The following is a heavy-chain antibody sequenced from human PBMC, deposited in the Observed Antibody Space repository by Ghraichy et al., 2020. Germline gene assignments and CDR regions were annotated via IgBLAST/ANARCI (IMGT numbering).Heavy chain of an antibody. CDR2: IYTSGST. V-gene: IGHV4-4*07. CDR1: GGSISSYY. CDR3: ARDSRGGWSYYYYYGMDV. Sequence: SETLSLTCTVSGGSISSYYWSWIRQPAGKGLEWIGRIYTSGSTNYDPSLKSRVTMSVDTSKNQFSLKLSSVTAADTAVYYCARDSRGGWSYYYYYGMDVWGQGTTVTVSS. D-gene: IGHD6-19*01. J-gene: IGHJ6*02.